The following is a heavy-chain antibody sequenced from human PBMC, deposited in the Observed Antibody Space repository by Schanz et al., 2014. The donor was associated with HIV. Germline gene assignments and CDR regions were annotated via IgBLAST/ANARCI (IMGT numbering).Heavy chain of an antibody. Sequence: EVLLLESGGGLVQPGGSLRLSCAASGFRFSSYAMSWVRQAPGKGLEWVASIRGSGGSTYYTDSVKGRFTISRDNSKNTLYLQMNSLRGEDTAVYYCAREKDLGYSSTLGFWGQGTLVTVSS. CDR2: IRGSGGST. D-gene: IGHD6-13*01. CDR3: AREKDLGYSSTLGF. V-gene: IGHV3-23*01. CDR1: GFRFSSYA. J-gene: IGHJ4*02.